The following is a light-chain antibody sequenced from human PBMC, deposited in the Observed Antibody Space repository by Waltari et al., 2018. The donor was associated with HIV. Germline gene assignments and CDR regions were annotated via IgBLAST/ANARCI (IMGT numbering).Light chain of an antibody. CDR3: AAWDDSLDGVV. CDR2: TNN. CDR1: SYNIGSNA. Sequence: QSVLTQPPSASGTPGQRVTISCSGSSYNIGSNAVNGYQQLPRQAPKLLIYTNNQRPSGVPDRFSGSKSGTSASLAISGLQSEDEADYYCAAWDDSLDGVVFGGGTKLTVL. J-gene: IGLJ2*01. V-gene: IGLV1-44*01.